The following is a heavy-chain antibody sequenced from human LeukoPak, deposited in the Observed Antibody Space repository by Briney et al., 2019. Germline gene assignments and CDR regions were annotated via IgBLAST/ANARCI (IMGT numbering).Heavy chain of an antibody. V-gene: IGHV1-46*01. J-gene: IGHJ5*02. Sequence: GASVKVSCKASGYTFTSYFMHWVRQAPGQGLEWMGIINPSGGTTSYSQKFQGRVTMTRDTSTSTVCMELSSLRSEDTAVYYCARGVLTGYYTNWFDPWGQGTLVTVSS. CDR3: ARGVLTGYYTNWFDP. CDR2: INPSGGTT. D-gene: IGHD3-9*01. CDR1: GYTFTSYF.